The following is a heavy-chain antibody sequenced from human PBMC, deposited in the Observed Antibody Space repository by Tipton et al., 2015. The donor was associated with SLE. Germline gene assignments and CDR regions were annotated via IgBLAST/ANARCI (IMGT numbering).Heavy chain of an antibody. CDR1: GGSVTNYY. Sequence: TLSLTCSVSGGSVTNYYWSWIRQPPGKGLEWIGYIYYGGNPNYNPSLKSRVTISVDASKNQFSLKMSSMTAADTAVYYCAGLSSVAAPWGQGTLVTVSS. D-gene: IGHD6-19*01. V-gene: IGHV4-59*02. CDR2: IYYGGNP. CDR3: AGLSSVAAP. J-gene: IGHJ5*02.